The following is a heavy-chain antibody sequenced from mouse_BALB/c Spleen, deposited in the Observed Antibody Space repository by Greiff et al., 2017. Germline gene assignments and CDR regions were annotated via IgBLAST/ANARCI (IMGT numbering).Heavy chain of an antibody. CDR1: GYTFTDYE. CDR2: IDPETGGT. J-gene: IGHJ2*01. CDR3: TGLSYSVFDY. D-gene: IGHD2-10*01. Sequence: QVQLQQSGAELVRPGASVTLSCKASGYTFTDYEMHWVKQTPVHGLEWIGAIDPETGGTAYNQKFKGKATLTADKSSSTAYMKLRSLTSEDSAVYYCTGLSYSVFDYWGQGTTLTVSS. V-gene: IGHV1-15*01.